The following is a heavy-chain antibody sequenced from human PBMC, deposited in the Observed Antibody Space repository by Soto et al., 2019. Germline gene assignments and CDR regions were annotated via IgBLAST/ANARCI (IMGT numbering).Heavy chain of an antibody. D-gene: IGHD2-15*01. J-gene: IGHJ4*02. CDR1: GGSFSGYY. V-gene: IGHV4-34*01. CDR2: INHSGST. Sequence: QVQLQQWGAGLLKPSETLSLTCAVYGGSFSGYYWSWIRQPPGKGLEWSGEINHSGSTNYNPSLTHRVPVSGDTSRNQLSLKLSSVTAAATAVYYRARYCGGKVLVYWGQGTLVTVSS. CDR3: ARYCGGKVLVY.